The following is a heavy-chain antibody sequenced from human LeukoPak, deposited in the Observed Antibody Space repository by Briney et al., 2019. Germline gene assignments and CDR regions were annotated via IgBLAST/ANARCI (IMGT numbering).Heavy chain of an antibody. Sequence: PSETLSLTCTVSGGSVSSSNDYWGWIRQPPGKGLEWIGNIYYSGSAWYNPSLKSRVTISVDTSRNQFSLKLSSVTAADTAMYYCARDGTTFEYWGQGTLVTVSS. D-gene: IGHD1-1*01. V-gene: IGHV4-39*02. CDR3: ARDGTTFEY. J-gene: IGHJ4*02. CDR1: GGSVSSSNDY. CDR2: IYYSGSA.